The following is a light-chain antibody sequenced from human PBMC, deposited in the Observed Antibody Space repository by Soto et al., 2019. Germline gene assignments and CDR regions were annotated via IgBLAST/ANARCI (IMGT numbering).Light chain of an antibody. V-gene: IGKV1-12*01. CDR1: QGISSW. J-gene: IGKJ1*01. Sequence: IQMTQSPSSVSAYVGDRVTIACRARQGISSWLAWYQQKPGEAPKLLIYKASTLQTGVPSRFSGSGSGTDFTLTISRLEPEDFAVYYCQQYGSSPWTFGQGTKVDIK. CDR2: KAS. CDR3: QQYGSSPWT.